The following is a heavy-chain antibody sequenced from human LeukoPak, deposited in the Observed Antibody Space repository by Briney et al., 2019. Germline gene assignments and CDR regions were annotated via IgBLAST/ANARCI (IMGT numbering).Heavy chain of an antibody. Sequence: PSETLSLTCTVSGGSISSGSYYWSWIRQPAGKGLEWIGRIYTSGSTNYNPSLKSRVTISVDTSKNQFSLKLSSVTAADTAVYYCARILTADYYDSSGYYSIWGQGTLVTVSS. CDR1: GGSISSGSYY. D-gene: IGHD3-22*01. CDR3: ARILTADYYDSSGYYSI. V-gene: IGHV4-61*02. J-gene: IGHJ4*02. CDR2: IYTSGST.